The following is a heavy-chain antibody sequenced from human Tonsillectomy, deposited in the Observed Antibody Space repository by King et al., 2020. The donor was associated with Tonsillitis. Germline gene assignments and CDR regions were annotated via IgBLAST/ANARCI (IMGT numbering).Heavy chain of an antibody. CDR2: IYDSENT. J-gene: IGHJ5*02. CDR1: GVSISGGSNY. Sequence: LQLQESGPGLVKVSQTLSLTCTVSGVSISGGSNYWSWIRQHPGKGLEWIGYIYDSENTYYNPSLKSRLTISVDTSKNQFSLKLSSVTAADTAFYYCGRYEGGVFDPWGQRTLVTVSS. D-gene: IGHD2-15*01. CDR3: GRYEGGVFDP. V-gene: IGHV4-31*03.